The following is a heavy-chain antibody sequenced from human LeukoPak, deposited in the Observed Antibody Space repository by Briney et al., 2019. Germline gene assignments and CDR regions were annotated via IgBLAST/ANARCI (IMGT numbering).Heavy chain of an antibody. CDR3: ARDDCSSISCYHNWFDP. CDR1: GFTFSSYW. CDR2: IKQDGSEK. J-gene: IGHJ5*02. V-gene: IGHV3-7*01. D-gene: IGHD2-2*01. Sequence: GGSLRLSCAASGFTFSSYWMSRVRQAPGKGLEWVANIKQDGSEKYYVDSVKGRFTISRDNAKNSLYLQMNSLRAEDTAVYYCARDDCSSISCYHNWFDPWGQGTLVTVSS.